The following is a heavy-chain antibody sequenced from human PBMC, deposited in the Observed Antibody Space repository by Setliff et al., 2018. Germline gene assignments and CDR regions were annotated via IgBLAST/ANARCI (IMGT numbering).Heavy chain of an antibody. Sequence: GASVKVSCKASGGTFSSYAISWVRQAPGQGLEWMGGIIPIFGTANYAQKFQGRVTITTDESTSTAYVELSSLRSEDTAVYYCAREGNYDYVWGSYRDDAFDIWGQGTMVTVSS. D-gene: IGHD3-16*02. CDR3: AREGNYDYVWGSYRDDAFDI. CDR1: GGTFSSYA. CDR2: IIPIFGTA. V-gene: IGHV1-69*05. J-gene: IGHJ3*02.